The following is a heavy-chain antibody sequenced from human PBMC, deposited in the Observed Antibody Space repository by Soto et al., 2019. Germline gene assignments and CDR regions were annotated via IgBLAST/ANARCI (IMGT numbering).Heavy chain of an antibody. Sequence: SETLSLTCTVSGGSISSSSYYWGWIRQPPGKGLEWIGSIYYSGSTYYNPSLKSRVTISVDTSKNQFSLKLSSVTAADTAVYYCARLIGSPAGIFYYMDVWGKGTTVTVSS. V-gene: IGHV4-39*01. CDR1: GGSISSSSYY. CDR2: IYYSGST. J-gene: IGHJ6*03. CDR3: ARLIGSPAGIFYYMDV. D-gene: IGHD6-13*01.